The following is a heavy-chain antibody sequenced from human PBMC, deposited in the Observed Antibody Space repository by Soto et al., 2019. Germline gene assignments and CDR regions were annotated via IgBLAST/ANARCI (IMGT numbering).Heavy chain of an antibody. J-gene: IGHJ4*02. CDR2: ISYDGSNK. CDR3: AKGRNWLDY. V-gene: IGHV3-30*18. D-gene: IGHD1-1*01. CDR1: GFTFSSYG. Sequence: GGSLRLSCAASGFTFSSYGMHWVRQAPGKGLEWVAVISYDGSNKYYADSVKGRFTISRDNSKNTLYLQMNSLRAEDTAVYYCAKGRNWLDYWGQGTLVTVSS.